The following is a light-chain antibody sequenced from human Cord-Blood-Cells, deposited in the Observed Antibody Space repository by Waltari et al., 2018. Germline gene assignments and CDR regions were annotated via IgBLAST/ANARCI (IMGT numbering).Light chain of an antibody. V-gene: IGLV2-8*01. CDR1: SSDVGGYNY. CDR2: EVS. CDR3: SSYAGGYV. J-gene: IGLJ1*01. Sequence: QSALTQPPSASVSPGQSVTISCTGTSSDVGGYNYVSWYQQHPGKAPKLMIYEVSKRPSAVTDRFSGSKSGNTAALTVSGLQAEDEADYYCSSYAGGYVFGTGTKVTVL.